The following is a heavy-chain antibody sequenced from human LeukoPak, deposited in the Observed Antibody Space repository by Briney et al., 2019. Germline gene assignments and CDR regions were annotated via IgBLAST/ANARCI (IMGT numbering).Heavy chain of an antibody. CDR2: ISAYNGNI. V-gene: IGHV1-18*01. D-gene: IGHD3-10*01. Sequence: ASVKVSCKASGYTFTSYGISWVRQAPGQGLEWMGWISAYNGNINYAQKLQGRVTMTTDTSTTTAYMELRSLRSDDTAVYYCARGEACGSGGGDVFDIWGQGTMVTVSS. CDR1: GYTFTSYG. J-gene: IGHJ3*02. CDR3: ARGEACGSGGGDVFDI.